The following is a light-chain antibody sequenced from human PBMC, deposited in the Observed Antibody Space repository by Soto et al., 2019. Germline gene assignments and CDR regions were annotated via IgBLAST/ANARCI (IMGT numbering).Light chain of an antibody. CDR2: DAS. Sequence: EIVLTQSPGTLSLSPGERATLSCRASQSVSSNYLAWYQQKPGQAPRLLIYDASSRATGIPDRFSGSGSETDFTLTTSRLEPEDFALYYCQQYGSSPWTFGQGTKVEIK. CDR3: QQYGSSPWT. J-gene: IGKJ1*01. CDR1: QSVSSNY. V-gene: IGKV3-20*01.